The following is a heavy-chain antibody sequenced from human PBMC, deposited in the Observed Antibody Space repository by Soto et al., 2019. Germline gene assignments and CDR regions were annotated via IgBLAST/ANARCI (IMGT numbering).Heavy chain of an antibody. CDR2: IWYDGSNE. Sequence: QVQLAESGGGVVQSGRSLRLSCAASGFALSSFDMHWVRQAPGKGLEWVAVIWYDGSNEYYADSVKGRFTISRDNSKNTLYLQMTRLRFEDTAVYYCARDALVRGVHPPDYWGQGTLVTVSS. J-gene: IGHJ4*02. V-gene: IGHV3-33*01. D-gene: IGHD3-10*01. CDR3: ARDALVRGVHPPDY. CDR1: GFALSSFD.